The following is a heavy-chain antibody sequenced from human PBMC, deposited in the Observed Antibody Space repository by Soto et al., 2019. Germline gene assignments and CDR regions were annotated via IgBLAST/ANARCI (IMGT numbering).Heavy chain of an antibody. Sequence: ASETLSLTCTVSGGSISSSSYYWGWIRQPPGKGLEWIGSIYYSGSTYYNPSLKSRVTISVDTSKNQFSLKLSSVTAADTAVYYCARHSSSWYGWFDPWGQGTLVTVSS. D-gene: IGHD6-13*01. V-gene: IGHV4-39*01. CDR1: GGSISSSSYY. CDR3: ARHSSSWYGWFDP. J-gene: IGHJ5*02. CDR2: IYYSGST.